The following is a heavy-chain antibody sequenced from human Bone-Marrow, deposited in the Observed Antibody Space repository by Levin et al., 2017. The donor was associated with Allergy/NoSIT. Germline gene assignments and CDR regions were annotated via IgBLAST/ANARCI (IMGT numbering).Heavy chain of an antibody. CDR1: GYTFTSYD. Sequence: GESLKISCKASGYTFTSYDINWVRQATGQGLEWMGWMNPNSGNTGYAQKFQGRVTMTRNTSISTAYMELSSLRSEDTAVYYCARGPWLRLENWFDPWGQGTLVTVSS. D-gene: IGHD5-12*01. J-gene: IGHJ5*02. CDR2: MNPNSGNT. CDR3: ARGPWLRLENWFDP. V-gene: IGHV1-8*01.